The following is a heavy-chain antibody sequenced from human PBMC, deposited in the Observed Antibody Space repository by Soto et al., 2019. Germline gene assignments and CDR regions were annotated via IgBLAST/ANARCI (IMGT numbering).Heavy chain of an antibody. CDR3: ARTPYDFWSSGQYLFDH. J-gene: IGHJ4*02. V-gene: IGHV3-23*01. CDR1: GFTFSSHA. D-gene: IGHD3-3*01. Sequence: PGGSLRLSCAASGFTFSSHAMSWVRQVPGKGLECVSGISGSGGTTFYADSAKGRFTISRDNSKKTLFLQMNSLRDEDTAIYFCARTPYDFWSSGQYLFDHWGQGTLVTVSS. CDR2: ISGSGGTT.